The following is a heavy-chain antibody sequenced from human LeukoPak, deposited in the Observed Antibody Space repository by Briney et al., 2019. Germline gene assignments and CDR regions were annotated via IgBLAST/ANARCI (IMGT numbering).Heavy chain of an antibody. J-gene: IGHJ6*02. Sequence: GASVKVSCKASGGTFSSYAISWVRQAPGQGLEWMGGIIPIFGTANYAQKFQGRVTITADKSTSTAYMELSSLRSEDTAVYYCARDMDILTGYQQYYYYYGMDVWGQGTTVTVSS. V-gene: IGHV1-69*06. CDR3: ARDMDILTGYQQYYYYYGMDV. D-gene: IGHD3-9*01. CDR2: IIPIFGTA. CDR1: GGTFSSYA.